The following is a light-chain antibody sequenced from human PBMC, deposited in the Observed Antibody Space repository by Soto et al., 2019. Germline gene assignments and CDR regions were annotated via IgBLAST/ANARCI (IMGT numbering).Light chain of an antibody. J-gene: IGLJ1*01. Sequence: QSVLTQPPSVSAAPGQKVTISCSGSSSNIGNNYVSWYQQLPGTAPKLLIYENTKRPSGIPDRFSGSKSGTSATLGITGLXXXXXXXXXXGTWDSSLSAEGYVFGTGTKLTVL. V-gene: IGLV1-51*02. CDR2: ENT. CDR1: SSNIGNNY. CDR3: GTWDSSLSAEGYV.